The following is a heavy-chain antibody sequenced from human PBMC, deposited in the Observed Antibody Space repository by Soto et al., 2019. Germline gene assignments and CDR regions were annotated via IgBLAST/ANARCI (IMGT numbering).Heavy chain of an antibody. V-gene: IGHV3-21*01. Sequence: GSLRLSCAASGFTFSSYSMNWVRQAPGKGLEWVSSISSSSSYIYYADSVKGRFTISRDNAKNSLYLQMNSLRAEDTAVYYCARDTGGYYDFWSGYSQSEQYYFDYWGQGTLVTVSS. J-gene: IGHJ4*02. CDR2: ISSSSSYI. CDR3: ARDTGGYYDFWSGYSQSEQYYFDY. D-gene: IGHD3-3*01. CDR1: GFTFSSYS.